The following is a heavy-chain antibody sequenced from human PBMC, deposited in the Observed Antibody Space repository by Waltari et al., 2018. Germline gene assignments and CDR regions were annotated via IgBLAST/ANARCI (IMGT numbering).Heavy chain of an antibody. D-gene: IGHD6-6*01. J-gene: IGHJ4*02. CDR1: GFTFSSYS. CDR2: SSSSSSTI. CDR3: ARGGKQLRDY. Sequence: EVQLVESGGGLVQPGGYLRLSCAASGFTFSSYSMNWVRQAPGEGREWVSYSSSSSSTIYYADSVKGRFTISRENAKNSRYLQMNSLRAEDTAVYYCARGGKQLRDYWGQGTLVTVSS. V-gene: IGHV3-48*01.